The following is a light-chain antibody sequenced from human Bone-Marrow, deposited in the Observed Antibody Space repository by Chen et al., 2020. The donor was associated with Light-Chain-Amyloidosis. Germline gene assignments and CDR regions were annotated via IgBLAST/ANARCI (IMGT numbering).Light chain of an antibody. J-gene: IGLJ3*02. CDR3: QVWDRSSDRPV. CDR2: DAS. V-gene: IGLV3-21*02. CDR1: NIGSTS. Sequence: SYVLTQPSSVSVAPGQTATIACGGNNIGSTSVHWYQQTPGRAPLLVVYDASDRPSGIPERLSCSNSGNTATLTISRVEAGDEADYYCQVWDRSSDRPVFGGGTKLTGL.